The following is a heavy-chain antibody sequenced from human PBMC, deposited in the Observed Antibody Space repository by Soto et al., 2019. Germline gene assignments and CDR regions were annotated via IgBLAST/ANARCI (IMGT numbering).Heavy chain of an antibody. CDR2: IYNTGSS. Sequence: ASETLSLTCTVSGGSISSYYWSWIRQPPGKGLEWIGFIYNTGSSDYNPSLRSRVTISVDTSKNQFSLNLKSVTAADTAVYYCAVQLTTSWNSWFDPWGQGTLVTVSS. CDR1: GGSISSYY. V-gene: IGHV4-59*12. CDR3: AVQLTTSWNSWFDP. D-gene: IGHD2-2*01. J-gene: IGHJ5*02.